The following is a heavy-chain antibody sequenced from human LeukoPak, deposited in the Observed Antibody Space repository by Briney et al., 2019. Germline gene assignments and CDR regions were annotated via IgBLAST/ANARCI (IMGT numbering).Heavy chain of an antibody. J-gene: IGHJ4*02. Sequence: GASVKVSCKASGYSFTSYDMHWVRQAPGQGLEWMGIINPSGGSTTYAQKFQGRVTMTRDTSTSTVYMELSSLRSEDTAIYYCAREGYSGSYILPNDYWGQGTLVTVSS. CDR3: AREGYSGSYILPNDY. CDR1: GYSFTSYD. V-gene: IGHV1-46*01. D-gene: IGHD1-26*01. CDR2: INPSGGST.